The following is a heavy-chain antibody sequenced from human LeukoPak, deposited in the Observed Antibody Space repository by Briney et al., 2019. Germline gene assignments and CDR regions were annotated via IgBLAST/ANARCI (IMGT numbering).Heavy chain of an antibody. CDR2: ISAYNGNT. V-gene: IGHV1-18*01. J-gene: IGHJ6*03. CDR3: ARDARTDGYYYYYYMDV. D-gene: IGHD4-17*01. Sequence: GASVKVSCKASGYTFTSYGISWVRQAPGQGLEWMGWISAYNGNTNYAQKLQGRVTMTTDTSTSTAYMELRSLRAEDTAVYYCARDARTDGYYYYYYMDVWGKGTTVTVSS. CDR1: GYTFTSYG.